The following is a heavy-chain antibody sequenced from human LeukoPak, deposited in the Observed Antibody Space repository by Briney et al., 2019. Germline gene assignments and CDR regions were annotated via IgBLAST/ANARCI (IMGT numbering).Heavy chain of an antibody. J-gene: IGHJ3*02. CDR3: ALYCSGGSCYSIGGAFDI. D-gene: IGHD2-15*01. Sequence: PGGSLRLSCAASGFTFSNYAMSWVRQAPGKGLEWVSAISRSGTDTYYADSVKGRFTISRDNSRNTLYLQMNSLRAEDMAVYFCALYCSGGSCYSIGGAFDIWGQGTLVTVSS. V-gene: IGHV3-23*01. CDR1: GFTFSNYA. CDR2: ISRSGTDT.